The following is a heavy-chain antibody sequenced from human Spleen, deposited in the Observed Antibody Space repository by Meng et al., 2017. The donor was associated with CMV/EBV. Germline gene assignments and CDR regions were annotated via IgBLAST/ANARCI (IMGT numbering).Heavy chain of an antibody. CDR1: GGSISSGDYY. CDR2: IYYRGST. V-gene: IGHV4-30-4*08. CDR3: AREGYYDSSDWFDP. Sequence: SGGSISSGDYYWSWIRQPPGKGLEWIGYIYYRGSTYYNPSLKSRVTISVDTSKNQFSLKLSSVTAADTAVYYCAREGYYDSSDWFDPWGQGTLVTVSS. J-gene: IGHJ5*02. D-gene: IGHD3-22*01.